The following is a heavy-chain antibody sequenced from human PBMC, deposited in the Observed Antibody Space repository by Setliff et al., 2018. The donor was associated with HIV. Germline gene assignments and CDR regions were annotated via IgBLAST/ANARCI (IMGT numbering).Heavy chain of an antibody. CDR2: IIPISGTV. Sequence: SVKVSCKASGGTFSSYTISWVRQAPGQGLEWMGGIIPISGTVNYAQKFWGRVTITTHESTSTAYMELSSLRSEDTAVYYCARDPGYSTSWYYFDYWGQGTLVTVSS. V-gene: IGHV1-69*05. CDR1: GGTFSSYT. CDR3: ARDPGYSTSWYYFDY. D-gene: IGHD6-13*01. J-gene: IGHJ4*02.